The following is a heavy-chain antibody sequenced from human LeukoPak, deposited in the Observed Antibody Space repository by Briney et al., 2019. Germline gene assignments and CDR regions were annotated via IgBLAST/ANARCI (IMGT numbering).Heavy chain of an antibody. D-gene: IGHD3-10*01. Sequence: SSETLSLTCAVYGGSFSGYYWSWIRQPPGKGLEWIGEINHSGSTNYNPSLKSRVTISVDTSKNQCSLKLSSVTAADTAVYYCARGIGYGSGSYYNPFDYWGQGTLVTVSS. CDR3: ARGIGYGSGSYYNPFDY. J-gene: IGHJ4*02. V-gene: IGHV4-34*01. CDR1: GGSFSGYY. CDR2: INHSGST.